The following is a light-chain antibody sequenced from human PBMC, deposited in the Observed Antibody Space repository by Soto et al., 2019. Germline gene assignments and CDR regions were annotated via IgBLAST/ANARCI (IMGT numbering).Light chain of an antibody. Sequence: QSALTQPPSASGSPGQSVTISCTGTSSVVGGYDYVSWYQQHPGKAPQLMIYEVSKRPSGVPDRFSGSKSGDTASLTVSGLQADDEADYYCSSYAGSNNLVFGGGTKLTVL. J-gene: IGLJ2*01. V-gene: IGLV2-8*01. CDR2: EVS. CDR3: SSYAGSNNLV. CDR1: SSVVGGYDY.